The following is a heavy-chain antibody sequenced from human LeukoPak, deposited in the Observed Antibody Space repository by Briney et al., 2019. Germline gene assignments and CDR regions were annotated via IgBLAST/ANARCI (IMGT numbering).Heavy chain of an antibody. Sequence: GGSLRLSCAASGFTFSNAWMSWVRQAPGKGLEWVSYISSSGSTIYYADSVKGRFTISRDNAKNSLYLQMNSLRAEDTAVYYCASAGAYSSSWSDYWGQGTLVTVSS. CDR2: ISSSGSTI. J-gene: IGHJ4*02. V-gene: IGHV3-11*01. D-gene: IGHD6-13*01. CDR1: GFTFSNAW. CDR3: ASAGAYSSSWSDY.